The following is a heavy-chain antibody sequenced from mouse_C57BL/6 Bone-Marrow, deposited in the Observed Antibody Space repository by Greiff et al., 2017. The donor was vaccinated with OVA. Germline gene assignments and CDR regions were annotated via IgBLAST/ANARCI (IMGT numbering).Heavy chain of an antibody. CDR1: GYTFTSYW. Sequence: VQLQQPGAELVKPGASVKMSCKASGYTFTSYWITWVKQRPGQGLEWIGDIYPGSGSTNYNEKFKSKATLTVDTSSSTAYMQLSSLTSEDSAVYYCARGVLYFYALVLFDYWGQGTTLTVSS. V-gene: IGHV1-55*01. D-gene: IGHD1-1*01. CDR2: IYPGSGST. CDR3: ARGVLYFYALVLFDY. J-gene: IGHJ2*01.